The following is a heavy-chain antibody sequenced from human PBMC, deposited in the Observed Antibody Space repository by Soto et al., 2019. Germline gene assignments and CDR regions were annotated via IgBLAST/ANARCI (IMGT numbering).Heavy chain of an antibody. CDR1: GFTFSGYS. Sequence: GGSQILSCAAAGFTFSGYSMSWVRQNPGKGLEWVSAISGSGGSTYYADSVKGRFTISRDNSKNTLYLQMNSLRAEDTAVYYCAKDSLADYYGMDVWGQGTTVTVSS. J-gene: IGHJ6*02. CDR3: AKDSLADYYGMDV. CDR2: ISGSGGST. V-gene: IGHV3-23*01.